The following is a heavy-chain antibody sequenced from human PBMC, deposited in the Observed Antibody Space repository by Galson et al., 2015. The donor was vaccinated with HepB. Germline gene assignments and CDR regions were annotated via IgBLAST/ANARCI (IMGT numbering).Heavy chain of an antibody. CDR2: INPNSGGT. CDR3: ARGSGLNCGGDCYYFDY. Sequence: SVKVSCKASGYTFTGYYMHWVRQAPGQGLEWMGWINPNSGGTNYAQKFQGRVTMTRDTSFSTAYMELSRLRSDDTAVYYCARGSGLNCGGDCYYFDYWGQGTLVTVSS. D-gene: IGHD2-21*01. CDR1: GYTFTGYY. V-gene: IGHV1-2*02. J-gene: IGHJ4*02.